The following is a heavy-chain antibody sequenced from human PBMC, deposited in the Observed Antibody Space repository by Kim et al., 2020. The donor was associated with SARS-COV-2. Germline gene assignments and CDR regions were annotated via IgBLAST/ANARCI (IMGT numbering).Heavy chain of an antibody. J-gene: IGHJ5*02. D-gene: IGHD3-10*01. CDR1: GYTFTSYA. V-gene: IGHV7-4-1*02. CDR2: INTNTGNP. Sequence: ASVKVSCKASGYTFTSYAMNWVRQAPGQGLEWMGWINTNTGNPTYAQGFTGRFVFSLDTSVSTAYLQISSLKAEDTAVYYCARGRITMVRGREHWFDPWGQGTLVTVSS. CDR3: ARGRITMVRGREHWFDP.